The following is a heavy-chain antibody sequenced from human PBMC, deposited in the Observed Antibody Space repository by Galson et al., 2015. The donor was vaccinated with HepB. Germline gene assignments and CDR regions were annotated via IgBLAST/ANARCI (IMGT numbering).Heavy chain of an antibody. V-gene: IGHV3-21*01. D-gene: IGHD2-15*01. CDR3: VRGDSRDL. CDR2: IPSSSAYM. CDR1: GFTFRTYT. J-gene: IGHJ2*01. Sequence: SLRLSCAASGFTFRTYTMNWVRQPLGKGLEWVSSIPSSSAYMHYADSVKGRFSISRDNTKNSLYLQMNSLTAEDTAVYYCVRGDSRDLWGRGTLVTVSS.